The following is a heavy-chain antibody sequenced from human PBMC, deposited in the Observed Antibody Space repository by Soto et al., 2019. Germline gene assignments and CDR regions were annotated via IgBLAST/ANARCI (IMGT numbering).Heavy chain of an antibody. CDR3: ASGRYYDFWSGWDYFDY. D-gene: IGHD3-3*01. J-gene: IGHJ4*02. V-gene: IGHV1-46*01. CDR1: GYTFTSYY. CDR2: INPSGGST. Sequence: QVQLVQSGAEVKKPGASVKVSCKASGYTFTSYYMHWVRQAPGQGLEWMGIINPSGGSTSYAQKFQGRVTMTRDTSTSTVYMELRSLRSDDTAVYYCASGRYYDFWSGWDYFDYWGQGTLVTVSS.